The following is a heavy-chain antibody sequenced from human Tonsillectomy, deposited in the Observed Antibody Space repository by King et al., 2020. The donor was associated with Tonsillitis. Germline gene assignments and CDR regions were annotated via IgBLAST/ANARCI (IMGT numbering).Heavy chain of an antibody. J-gene: IGHJ4*02. Sequence: VQLVESGGGLVQPGGSLRLSCAASGFTFSSYEMNWVRQAPGKGLEWVLYISSSGSTIYYADSVKGRFTISRDNAKNSLYLQMNSLRAEDTAVYYCAGEGGGCVAADYFDYWGQGTLVTVSS. D-gene: IGHD6-19*01. CDR3: AGEGGGCVAADYFDY. CDR1: GFTFSSYE. V-gene: IGHV3-48*03. CDR2: ISSSGSTI.